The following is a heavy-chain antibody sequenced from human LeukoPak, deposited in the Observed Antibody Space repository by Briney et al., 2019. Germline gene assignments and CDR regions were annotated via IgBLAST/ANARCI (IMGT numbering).Heavy chain of an antibody. Sequence: PGGSLRLSCAASGFTFDDYGMSWVRQAPGKGLKWVSGINWNGDNTNYADSLKGRFTISRDNSKNTLYLQMNSLRAEDTAVYYCARYGDFFDYWGQGTLVTVSS. J-gene: IGHJ4*02. V-gene: IGHV3-20*04. CDR2: INWNGDNT. D-gene: IGHD4-17*01. CDR3: ARYGDFFDY. CDR1: GFTFDDYG.